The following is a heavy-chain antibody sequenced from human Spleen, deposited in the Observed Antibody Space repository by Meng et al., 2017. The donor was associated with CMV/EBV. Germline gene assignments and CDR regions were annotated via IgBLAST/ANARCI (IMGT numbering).Heavy chain of an antibody. D-gene: IGHD6-19*01. J-gene: IGHJ4*02. V-gene: IGHV3-64*02. CDR2: ISTNGGST. CDR1: GFTFSSYG. Sequence: GGSLRLSCAASGFTFSSYGMHWVRQAPGKGLAYVSTISTNGGSTYYADSVKGRFTISRDNSKNTLYLQMNSLRAEDTAVYYCARDDDIAVAGIDYWGQGTLVTVSS. CDR3: ARDDDIAVAGIDY.